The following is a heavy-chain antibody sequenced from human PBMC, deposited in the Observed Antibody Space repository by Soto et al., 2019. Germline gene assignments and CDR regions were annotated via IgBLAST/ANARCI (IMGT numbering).Heavy chain of an antibody. D-gene: IGHD6-13*01. CDR2: ISGSGYTI. CDR1: GFTFDSYA. CDR3: AREPLQIRSWEYYYGMDF. Sequence: GGSLRLSCAASGFTFDSYAMSWVRQAPGKGLEWVSAISGSGYTIYYADSVKGRFTISRDNSKNTLSLQMNSLRAEDTAVYYCAREPLQIRSWEYYYGMDFWGQGTTVTVSS. J-gene: IGHJ6*02. V-gene: IGHV3-23*01.